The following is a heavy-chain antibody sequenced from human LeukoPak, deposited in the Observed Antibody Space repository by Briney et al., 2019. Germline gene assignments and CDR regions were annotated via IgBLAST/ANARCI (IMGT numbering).Heavy chain of an antibody. D-gene: IGHD3-22*01. CDR3: ARVGNYDSSGYDY. Sequence: PGGSLRLSCAASGFTLSTFWMSWVRQAPGKGLEWVANIKQDESEKHYVDSVKGRFTISRDNAKNSLYLQMNSLRAEDTAVYYCARVGNYDSSGYDYWGQGTLVTVSS. J-gene: IGHJ4*02. V-gene: IGHV3-7*01. CDR2: IKQDESEK. CDR1: GFTLSTFW.